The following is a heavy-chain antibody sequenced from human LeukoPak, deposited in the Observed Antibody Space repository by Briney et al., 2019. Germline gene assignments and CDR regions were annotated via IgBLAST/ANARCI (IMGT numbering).Heavy chain of an antibody. CDR3: ARGRWNDQRKTFDI. CDR2: INPSGGST. CDR1: GXTFTXYY. Sequence: ASXXVXCKASGXTFTXYYMHWVRQAPGQGLEWMAIINPSGGSTSYAQNFQGRVTMTRDTSTSTVYMELSSLRSEDTAVYYCARGRWNDQRKTFDIWGQGTMVTVSS. J-gene: IGHJ3*02. D-gene: IGHD1-1*01. V-gene: IGHV1-46*01.